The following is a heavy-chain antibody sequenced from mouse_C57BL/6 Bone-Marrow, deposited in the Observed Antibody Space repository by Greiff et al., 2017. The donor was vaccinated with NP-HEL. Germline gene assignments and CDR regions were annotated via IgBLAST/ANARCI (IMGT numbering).Heavy chain of an antibody. D-gene: IGHD1-1*01. CDR2: IHYDGSST. CDR3: AREGYYYYFDY. Sequence: EVKVVESEGGLVQPGSSMKLSCTASGFTFSDYYMAWVRQVPAKGLEWVANIHYDGSSTYYLDSLMSRFIISRDNAKNILYLQMSSLKSENTATYYCAREGYYYYFDYWGQGTTLTVSS. V-gene: IGHV5-16*01. J-gene: IGHJ2*01. CDR1: GFTFSDYY.